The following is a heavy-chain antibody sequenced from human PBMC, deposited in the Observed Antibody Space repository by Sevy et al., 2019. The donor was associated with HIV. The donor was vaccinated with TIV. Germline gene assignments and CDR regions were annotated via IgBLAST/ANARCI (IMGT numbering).Heavy chain of an antibody. CDR1: GYTLSELS. V-gene: IGHV1-24*01. Sequence: ASVKVSCKVSGYTLSELSIHWVRQAPGRGLEWMGGLDEDGETLYAQKFQGRVTMTEDTATDTAYMELSSLRSEDTAVYYCATDIVVGRDYWGQGTLVTVSS. J-gene: IGHJ4*02. CDR3: ATDIVVGRDY. CDR2: LDEDGET. D-gene: IGHD2-21*01.